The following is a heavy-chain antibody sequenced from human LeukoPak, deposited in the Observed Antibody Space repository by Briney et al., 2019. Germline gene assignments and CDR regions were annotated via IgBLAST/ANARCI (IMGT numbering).Heavy chain of an antibody. CDR2: IIPIFGTA. D-gene: IGHD2-15*01. CDR1: GGTFSSYA. CDR3: ARDPPYCSGGSCLKFDY. Sequence: GASAKVSCKASGGTFSSYAISWVRQAPGQGLEWIGRIIPIFGTANYAQKFQGRVTITTDESTSTAYMELSSLRSEDTAVYYCARDPPYCSGGSCLKFDYWGQGTLVTVSS. V-gene: IGHV1-69*05. J-gene: IGHJ4*02.